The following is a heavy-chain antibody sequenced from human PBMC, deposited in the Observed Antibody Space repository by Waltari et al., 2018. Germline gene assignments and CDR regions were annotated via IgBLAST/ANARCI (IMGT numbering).Heavy chain of an antibody. Sequence: QVRLQESGPGLVKPSENLSLTCSGSDFSISTAYDWAWFRPPQGKGLEWIASIYHSGSTYYNPSLKSRVTIFVDTSKTQFSLKLTSVTAADTAVYFCARAPSTYSSSWYRVGFDYWGQGTLVTVSS. CDR3: ARAPSTYSSSWYRVGFDY. CDR2: IYHSGST. D-gene: IGHD6-13*01. J-gene: IGHJ4*02. V-gene: IGHV4-38-2*02. CDR1: DFSISTAYD.